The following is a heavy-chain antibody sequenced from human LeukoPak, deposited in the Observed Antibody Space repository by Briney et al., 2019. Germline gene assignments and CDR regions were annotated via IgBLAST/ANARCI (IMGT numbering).Heavy chain of an antibody. CDR3: AKGGPQFFDY. V-gene: IGHV3-74*01. CDR2: VNGDGSST. Sequence: PGGSLRLSCAASGFTFSTYWMHWVRQAPGKGLVWVSRVNGDGSSTNYADSVKGRFTISRDNSRTTLYLQMNTLRAEDTAIYYCAKGGPQFFDYWGQGTLVTVSS. J-gene: IGHJ4*02. D-gene: IGHD5-24*01. CDR1: GFTFSTYW.